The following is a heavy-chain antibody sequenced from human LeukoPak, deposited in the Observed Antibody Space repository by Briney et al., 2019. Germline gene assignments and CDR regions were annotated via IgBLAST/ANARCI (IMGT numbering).Heavy chain of an antibody. Sequence: PGRSLRLSCAASGFTFSSYGMHWVRQAPGKGLEWVAVISYDGSNKYYADSVKGRFTISRDNSKNTLYLQMNSLRAEDTAVDYCAKPFQSWLLSYYFDYWGQGALVTVSS. CDR1: GFTFSSYG. CDR2: ISYDGSNK. D-gene: IGHD3-22*01. V-gene: IGHV3-30*18. CDR3: AKPFQSWLLSYYFDY. J-gene: IGHJ4*02.